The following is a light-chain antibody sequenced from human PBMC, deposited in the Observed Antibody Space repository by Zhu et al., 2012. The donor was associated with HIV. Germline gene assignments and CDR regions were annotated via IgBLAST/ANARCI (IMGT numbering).Light chain of an antibody. CDR3: QQYYTPSYN. Sequence: DIQMTQSPSTLSASVGDRVTITCRASQSVYKWLAWYQQKPEKAPKLLIYEASRLETGVPSRFSGSGSGIEFSLTISSLQPDDFATYSCQQYYTPSYNFGQGTKLQIK. V-gene: IGKV1-5*03. J-gene: IGKJ2*01. CDR2: EAS. CDR1: QSVYKW.